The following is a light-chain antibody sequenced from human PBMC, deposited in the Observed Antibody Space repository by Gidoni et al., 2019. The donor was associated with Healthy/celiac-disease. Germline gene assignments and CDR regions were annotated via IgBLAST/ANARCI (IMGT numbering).Light chain of an antibody. V-gene: IGKV3-20*01. Sequence: EIVLTQSPGTLSLSPGERATLACRASQSVGSNYLTWYQQKPGQAPRILIYGATSRATGIPDRFSGSGSGTDFTLTISRLEPEDFAVYYCQQYGSSPLTFGGGTKVEIK. CDR3: QQYGSSPLT. CDR1: QSVGSNY. CDR2: GAT. J-gene: IGKJ4*01.